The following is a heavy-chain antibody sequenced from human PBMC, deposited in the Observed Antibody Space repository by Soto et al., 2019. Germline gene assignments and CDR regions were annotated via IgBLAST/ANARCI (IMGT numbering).Heavy chain of an antibody. CDR3: ARENALYSDRGGAFDI. D-gene: IGHD3-16*01. CDR1: NASLTSGDYY. Sequence: QVQLQESGPGLVKPSQTLSLTCTVSNASLTSGDYYRSWIRQPRGKGPEGMGYIYQSGSTYYNPSLRSRAIISADASKWHFSLTLSSVSAADTAVYYCARENALYSDRGGAFDIWGQGTMVTVSS. V-gene: IGHV4-30-4*01. CDR2: IYQSGST. J-gene: IGHJ3*02.